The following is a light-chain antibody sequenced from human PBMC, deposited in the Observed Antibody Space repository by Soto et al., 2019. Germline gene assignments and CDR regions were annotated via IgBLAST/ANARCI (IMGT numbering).Light chain of an antibody. CDR1: SSDVGGYNY. J-gene: IGLJ2*01. Sequence: QSALTQPASVSGSPGQSITISCTGTSSDVGGYNYVSWYQQHPGKAPKLIIFDVSNRPSGVSSRFSGSKSGNTASLTISGLQAEDEDDYYCSSYTSSSTPVVFGGGTKLTVL. V-gene: IGLV2-14*01. CDR2: DVS. CDR3: SSYTSSSTPVV.